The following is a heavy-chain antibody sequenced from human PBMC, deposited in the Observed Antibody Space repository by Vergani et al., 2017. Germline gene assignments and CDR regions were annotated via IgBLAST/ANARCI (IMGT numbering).Heavy chain of an antibody. Sequence: EVQLVESGGGLVQPGGSLRLSCATSGFTFNTYSMNWVRQAPGKGLEWISYISSSSSTIYYADSVKGRFTLSRDNAKNSLYPQMNSLRAEDTAVYYCARDVIPGGAFDIWGQGTMVTVSS. CDR1: GFTFNTYS. CDR2: ISSSSSTI. V-gene: IGHV3-48*01. J-gene: IGHJ3*02. D-gene: IGHD3-16*01. CDR3: ARDVIPGGAFDI.